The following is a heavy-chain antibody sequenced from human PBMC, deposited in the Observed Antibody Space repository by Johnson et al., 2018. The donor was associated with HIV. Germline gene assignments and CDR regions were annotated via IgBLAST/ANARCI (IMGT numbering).Heavy chain of an antibody. CDR2: IRSKTYGGTT. D-gene: IGHD3-3*01. J-gene: IGHJ3*02. CDR3: AKDQTYNFWSGYYGGDAFDI. CDR1: GFTFGDYA. Sequence: VQLVESGGGVVQPGRSLRLSCTASGFTFGDYAMSWVRQAPGKGLEWVGFIRSKTYGGTTEYAASVKGRFTISRDVSKSIAYLQMNSLKTEDTAVYYCAKDQTYNFWSGYYGGDAFDIWGQGTMVTVSS. V-gene: IGHV3-49*04.